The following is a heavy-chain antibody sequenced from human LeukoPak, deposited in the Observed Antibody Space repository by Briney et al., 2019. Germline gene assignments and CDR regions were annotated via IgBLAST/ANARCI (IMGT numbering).Heavy chain of an antibody. CDR1: GYTFTGYY. Sequence: GASVKVSCKASGYTFTGYYMHWVRQAPGQGLEWMGWTNPNSGGTNYAQKFQGRVTMTRDTSISTVYMELSSLRSEDTAVYYCARAGYCSGGSCYTDLYYYYGMDVWGQGTTVTVSS. V-gene: IGHV1-2*02. CDR2: TNPNSGGT. D-gene: IGHD2-15*01. J-gene: IGHJ6*02. CDR3: ARAGYCSGGSCYTDLYYYYGMDV.